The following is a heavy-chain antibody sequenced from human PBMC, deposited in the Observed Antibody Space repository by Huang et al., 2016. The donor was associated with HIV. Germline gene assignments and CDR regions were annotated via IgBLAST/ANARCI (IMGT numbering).Heavy chain of an antibody. Sequence: QIQLMQSGPELKQPGASVKVSCKASGYTFTSSGITWVRQAPGHGPEWMGWIRACSGDTEYAQKFQGRVTLTTDTSTNIAYRELRSLRSDDTAKYYCARDPKYHRIGYYRQRRGIDIWGQGTMVIVSS. J-gene: IGHJ3*02. CDR2: IRACSGDT. V-gene: IGHV1-18*01. D-gene: IGHD3-22*01. CDR3: ARDPKYHRIGYYRQRRGIDI. CDR1: GYTFTSSG.